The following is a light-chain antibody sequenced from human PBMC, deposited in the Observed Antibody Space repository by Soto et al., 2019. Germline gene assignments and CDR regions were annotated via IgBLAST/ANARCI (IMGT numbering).Light chain of an antibody. Sequence: IQMTQSPSSLSASVGDRVTITCRASQSIRNELSWFQQRPGNAPTLLISAASRLQSGVPSRFSGRGSGTDFTLTISSLQPEDFATYYCLQDYDYPRTFGQGTKVDIK. CDR2: AAS. J-gene: IGKJ1*01. CDR1: QSIRNE. CDR3: LQDYDYPRT. V-gene: IGKV1-6*01.